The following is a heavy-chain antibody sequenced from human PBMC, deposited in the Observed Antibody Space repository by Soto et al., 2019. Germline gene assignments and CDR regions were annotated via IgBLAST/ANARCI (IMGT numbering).Heavy chain of an antibody. D-gene: IGHD6-19*01. CDR2: IYPGDSDT. CDR3: ARLGRGWRPYYYYGMDV. CDR1: GYSFTSYW. V-gene: IGHV5-51*01. Sequence: PGESLKISCNGSGYSFTSYWIGWVRQMPGKGLEWMGIIYPGDSDTRYSPSFQGQVTISADKSISTAYLQWSSLKASDTAMYYCARLGRGWRPYYYYGMDVWGQVTTVTVYS. J-gene: IGHJ6*02.